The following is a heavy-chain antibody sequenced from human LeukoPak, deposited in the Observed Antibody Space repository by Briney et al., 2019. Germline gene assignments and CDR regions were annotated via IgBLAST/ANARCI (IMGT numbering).Heavy chain of an antibody. CDR1: GLTFSDHD. D-gene: IGHD1-20*01. V-gene: IGHV3-72*01. CDR2: TRNKANSYTT. CDR3: LTGNRFDF. Sequence: PGGSLRLSCAASGLTFSDHDMDWVRQAPGKGLEWVGRTRNKANSYTTEYAASVKGRFTISRHDSKNSLYLQMNSLKTEDTAVNHCLTGNRFDFWGQGTLVTVSS. J-gene: IGHJ4*02.